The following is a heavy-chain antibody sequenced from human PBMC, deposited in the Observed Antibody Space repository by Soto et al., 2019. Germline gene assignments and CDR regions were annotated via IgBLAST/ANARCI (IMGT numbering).Heavy chain of an antibody. J-gene: IGHJ6*02. CDR2: IIPIFGTA. CDR1: GGTFSSYA. Sequence: SVKVSCKASGGTFSSYAISWVRQAPGQGLEWMGGIIPIFGTANYAQKFQGRVTITADESTSTAYMELSSLRSEDTAVYYCASKGPLWFGESSVWYYGMDVWGQGTTVTVSS. V-gene: IGHV1-69*13. CDR3: ASKGPLWFGESSVWYYGMDV. D-gene: IGHD3-10*01.